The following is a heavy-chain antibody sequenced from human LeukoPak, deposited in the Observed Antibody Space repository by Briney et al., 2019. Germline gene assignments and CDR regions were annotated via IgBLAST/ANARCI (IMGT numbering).Heavy chain of an antibody. Sequence: ASVKVSCKASGYTFTSYDINWVRQATGQGLEWMGWMNPNSGNTGCAQKFQGRVTMTRNTSISTAYMELSSLRSEDTAVYYCARVRGVARRPRWFDPWGQGTLVTVSS. V-gene: IGHV1-8*01. J-gene: IGHJ5*02. CDR1: GYTFTSYD. CDR2: MNPNSGNT. D-gene: IGHD2-15*01. CDR3: ARVRGVARRPRWFDP.